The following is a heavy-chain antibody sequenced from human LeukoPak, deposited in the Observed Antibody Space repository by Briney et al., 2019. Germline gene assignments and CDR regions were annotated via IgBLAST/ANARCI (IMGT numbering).Heavy chain of an antibody. CDR2: INHSGST. CDR3: ARGRTTLDY. J-gene: IGHJ4*02. CDR1: GGSFSGYY. Sequence: PSETLSLTXAVYGGSFSGYYWSWIRQPPGKGLEWIGEINHSGSTNYNTSLKSRVTISVDTSKNQYSLKLSSVTAADTAVYYCARGRTTLDYWGQGTLVTVSS. D-gene: IGHD1-14*01. V-gene: IGHV4-34*01.